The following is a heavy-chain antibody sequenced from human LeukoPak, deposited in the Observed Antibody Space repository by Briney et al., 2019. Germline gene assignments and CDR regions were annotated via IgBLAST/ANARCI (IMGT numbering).Heavy chain of an antibody. CDR1: GCTFSSYW. CDR3: ARNLYYYDSSVSTGIDI. D-gene: IGHD3-22*01. J-gene: IGHJ3*02. CDR2: KKQDGSAK. V-gene: IGHV3-7*01. Sequence: GGSLTLSCAASGCTFSSYWMSLVRAAPGEGPGVVSKKKQDGSAKSYVDSVKERFSISRDNAKNSLYLQMNSLRAEDTAVSYCARNLYYYDSSVSTGIDIWGQGRMVTVSS.